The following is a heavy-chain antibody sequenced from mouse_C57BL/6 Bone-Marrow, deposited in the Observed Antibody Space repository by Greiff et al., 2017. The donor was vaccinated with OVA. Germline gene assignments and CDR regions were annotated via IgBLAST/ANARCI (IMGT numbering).Heavy chain of an antibody. D-gene: IGHD1-1*01. Sequence: QVQLQQPGAELVMPGASVKLSCKASGYTFTSYWMHWVKQRPGQGLEWIGEIDPSDSYTNYNQKFKGKSTLTVDKSSNTAYMQLSSLTSEDSAVYYCARVAGSRYYYAMDYWGQRTSVTVSS. CDR1: GYTFTSYW. CDR2: IDPSDSYT. CDR3: ARVAGSRYYYAMDY. V-gene: IGHV1-69*01. J-gene: IGHJ4*01.